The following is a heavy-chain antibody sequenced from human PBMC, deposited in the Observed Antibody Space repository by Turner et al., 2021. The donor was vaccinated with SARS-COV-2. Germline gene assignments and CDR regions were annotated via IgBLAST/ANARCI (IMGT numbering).Heavy chain of an antibody. V-gene: IGHV3-7*04. CDR2: LNQGGGEK. CDR1: EFSFNHYW. J-gene: IGHJ4*02. CDR3: ARGYCSGGSCYGAGYDF. D-gene: IGHD2-15*01. Sequence: EVQLVESGGGLVQPGASLRLSCAAFEFSFNHYWMSWVRQAPGKGLEWVANLNQGGGEKYYVDSVKGRFTIYRDNAKNSLYLEMNSLRAEDTAVYYCARGYCSGGSCYGAGYDFWGQGTLVTVSS.